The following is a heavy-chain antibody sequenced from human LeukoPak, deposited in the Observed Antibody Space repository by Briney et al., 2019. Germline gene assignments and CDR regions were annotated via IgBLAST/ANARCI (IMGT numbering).Heavy chain of an antibody. CDR2: ISSSSSYI. D-gene: IGHD4-17*01. CDR1: GFTFSSYS. Sequence: GGSLRLSCAASGFTFSSYSMNWVRQAPGKGLEWVSSISSSSSYIYYADSVKGRFTISRDNAKNSLYLQMNSLRAEDTSLYYCARDGDYGTYYYYMDVWGKGTTVTVSS. CDR3: ARDGDYGTYYYYMDV. V-gene: IGHV3-21*04. J-gene: IGHJ6*03.